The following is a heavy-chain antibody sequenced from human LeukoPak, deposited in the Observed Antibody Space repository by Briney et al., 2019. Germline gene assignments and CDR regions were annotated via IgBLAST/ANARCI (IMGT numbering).Heavy chain of an antibody. V-gene: IGHV4-59*08. J-gene: IGHJ6*02. CDR1: GASTGSNY. D-gene: IGHD3-16*01. CDR2: ISQNGIP. Sequence: PAPTPSLTCSVSGASTGSNYCMSLRQPPGKLLQLFGFISQNGIPHYTASLKSRVTISRDTSENQVSLILSSVTAADTAVYYCTRHDVVAVMGHGMAVWGQGTTVTVSS. CDR3: TRHDVVAVMGHGMAV.